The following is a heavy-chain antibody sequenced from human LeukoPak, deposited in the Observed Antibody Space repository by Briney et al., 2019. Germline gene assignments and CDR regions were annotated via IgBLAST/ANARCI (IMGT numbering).Heavy chain of an antibody. D-gene: IGHD5-24*01. V-gene: IGHV4-39*07. Sequence: SETLSLTCTVSGGSISSYFWGWIRQPPGKGLEWIGSIYYSGSTHYNPSLKSRVTMSVDTSKNQFSLKLRSVTAADTAVYFCASRSGGWLPYYFDYWGQGTLVTVPS. J-gene: IGHJ4*02. CDR2: IYYSGST. CDR3: ASRSGGWLPYYFDY. CDR1: GGSISSYF.